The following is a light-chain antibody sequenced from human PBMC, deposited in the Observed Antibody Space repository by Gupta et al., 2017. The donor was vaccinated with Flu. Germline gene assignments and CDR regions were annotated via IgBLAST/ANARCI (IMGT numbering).Light chain of an antibody. V-gene: IGLV2-14*01. Sequence: QSALPPPASVSGSPGQSITLSCTVTSSDVGGYNYVPWYQQHPGKAPKLMIYEVSNRPSGVSNRFSGSKSGNTASLTISGLQAEDEADYYCSSYTSSSTPLYVFGTGTKVTVL. CDR3: SSYTSSSTPLYV. CDR2: EVS. J-gene: IGLJ1*01. CDR1: SSDVGGYNY.